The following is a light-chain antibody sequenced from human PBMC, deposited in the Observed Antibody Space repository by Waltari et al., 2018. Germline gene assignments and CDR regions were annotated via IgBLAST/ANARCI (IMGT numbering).Light chain of an antibody. CDR2: VNSDGSN. J-gene: IGLJ3*02. CDR3: QTWGTGIWV. CDR1: SGHSYYA. V-gene: IGLV4-69*01. Sequence: QLVLTQSPSASASLGASVSLTCTLSSGHSYYAIAWHQQQPQKGPRYLMKVNSDGSNTKGDVIPDRFSGSSSGAEHYLTISSLQSEDAADYYCQTWGTGIWVFGGGTKLTVL.